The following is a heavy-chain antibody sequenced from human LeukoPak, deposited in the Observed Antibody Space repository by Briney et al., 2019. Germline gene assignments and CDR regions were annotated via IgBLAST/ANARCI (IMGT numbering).Heavy chain of an antibody. CDR1: GLTFSRYW. J-gene: IGHJ4*02. V-gene: IGHV3-7*01. CDR3: ARNYRSSSSHFDY. CDR2: IKHDGSEK. D-gene: IGHD6-6*01. Sequence: GGSLRLSCAASGLTFSRYWMSWVRQAPGKGLEWVANIKHDGSEKYYVDSVKGRFTISRDNAKNSLYLQMNSLRAEDTAVYYCARNYRSSSSHFDYWGQGSLVTVSS.